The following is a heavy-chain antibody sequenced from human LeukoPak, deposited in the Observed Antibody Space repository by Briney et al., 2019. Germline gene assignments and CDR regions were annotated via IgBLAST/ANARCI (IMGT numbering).Heavy chain of an antibody. CDR3: ARDCVIVGAPCYDS. V-gene: IGHV3-7*04. CDR1: GFTFSSYW. J-gene: IGHJ5*01. D-gene: IGHD1-26*01. Sequence: GGSLRLSCGASGFTFSSYWMSWVRQAPGKGLEWVANIKEDGSEKIYVDSVKGRFTISRDNAENSLYLQMNSLRAEDTAVYFCARDCVIVGAPCYDSWGQGTLVTVSS. CDR2: IKEDGSEK.